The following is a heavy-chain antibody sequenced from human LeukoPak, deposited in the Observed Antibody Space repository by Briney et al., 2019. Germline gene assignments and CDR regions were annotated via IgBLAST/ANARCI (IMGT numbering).Heavy chain of an antibody. Sequence: GGSLRLSCAASRLTVSNNYMSWVRQAPGKGLEWVSVIYSGGSTYYADSVKGRFTISRDNYKNTLYLQMNSLRAEDTAVYYCAKDGASSWWYFDLWGRGTLVTVSS. CDR3: AKDGASSWWYFDL. CDR2: IYSGGST. J-gene: IGHJ2*01. V-gene: IGHV3-66*01. CDR1: RLTVSNNY. D-gene: IGHD1-26*01.